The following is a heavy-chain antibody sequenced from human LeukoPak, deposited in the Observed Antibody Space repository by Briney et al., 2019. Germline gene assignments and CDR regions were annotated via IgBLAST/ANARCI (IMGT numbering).Heavy chain of an antibody. CDR2: IYHSGST. CDR3: ARDPALWAHYDS. V-gene: IGHV4-30-2*01. J-gene: IGHJ4*02. D-gene: IGHD5-12*01. Sequence: SETLSLTCTVSGGSISSGGYYWSWIRQPPGKGLEWIGYIYHSGSTYYNPSLKSRVTISVDRSKNQFSLKLSSVTAADTAVYYCARDPALWAHYDSWGQGTLVTVSS. CDR1: GGSISSGGYY.